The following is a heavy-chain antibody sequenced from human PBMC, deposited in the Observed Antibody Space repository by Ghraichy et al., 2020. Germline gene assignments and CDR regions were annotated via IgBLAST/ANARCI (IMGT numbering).Heavy chain of an antibody. CDR3: AAVNYYDSSGYYYNFDY. CDR2: IVVGSGNT. CDR1: GFTFTSSA. Sequence: SVKVSCKASGFTFTSSAMQWVRQARGQRLEWIGWIVVGSGNTNYAQKFQERVTITRDMSTSTAYMELSSLRSEDTAVYYCAAVNYYDSSGYYYNFDYWGQGTLVTVSS. V-gene: IGHV1-58*02. J-gene: IGHJ4*02. D-gene: IGHD3-22*01.